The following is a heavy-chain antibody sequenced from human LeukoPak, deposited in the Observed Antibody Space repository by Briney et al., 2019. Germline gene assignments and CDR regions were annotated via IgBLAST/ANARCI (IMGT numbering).Heavy chain of an antibody. CDR1: GGSFSGYY. V-gene: IGHV4-34*01. D-gene: IGHD6-6*01. J-gene: IGHJ4*02. CDR2: INHSGST. CDR3: ARGARPHGCDY. Sequence: SETLSLTCAVYGGSFSGYYWSWIRQPPGKGLEWIGEINHSGSTNYNPSLKSRVTISVDTSKNQFSLKLSPVTAADTAVCYCARGARPHGCDYWGQGTLVTVSS.